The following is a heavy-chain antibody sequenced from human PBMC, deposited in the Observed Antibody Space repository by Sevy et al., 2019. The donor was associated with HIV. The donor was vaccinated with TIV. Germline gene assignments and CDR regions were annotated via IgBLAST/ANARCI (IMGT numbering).Heavy chain of an antibody. J-gene: IGHJ4*02. CDR1: GFSFSSDG. V-gene: IGHV3-30*03. CDR2: ISYDGNKK. CDR3: ARDEGWYNYAPSDY. D-gene: IGHD1-1*01. Sequence: AGSLRLSCAASGFSFSSDGMHWVLQAPGKALEWQSVISYDGNKKYYADSVKGRFTISRDNSKNTLYLQMNSLRPEDTAVYYCARDEGWYNYAPSDYWGQGTLVTVSS.